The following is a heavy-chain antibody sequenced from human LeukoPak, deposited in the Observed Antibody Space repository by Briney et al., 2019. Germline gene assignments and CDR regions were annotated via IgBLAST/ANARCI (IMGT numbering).Heavy chain of an antibody. Sequence: ASVKVSCKASGYTFTGYYMHWVRQAPGQGLEWVGWIIPNSGGTNYAQKFQGRVTMTRDTSISTAYMELSRLRSDDTAVYYCARGQPYYYGSGSYYYRFDYWGQGTLVTVSS. CDR2: IIPNSGGT. CDR3: ARGQPYYYGSGSYYYRFDY. J-gene: IGHJ4*02. D-gene: IGHD3-10*01. V-gene: IGHV1-2*02. CDR1: GYTFTGYY.